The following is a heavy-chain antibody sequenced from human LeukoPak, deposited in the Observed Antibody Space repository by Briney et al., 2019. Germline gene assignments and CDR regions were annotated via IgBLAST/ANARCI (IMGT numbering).Heavy chain of an antibody. CDR2: INPNSGGT. CDR1: GYTFTGYY. CDR3: ARGGNYGDYFGVFDY. V-gene: IGHV1-2*02. Sequence: PSASVKVSCKASGYTFTGYYMHWVRQAPGQGLEWMGWINPNSGGTNYAQKFQGRVTMTRDTSISTAYMELRSLRSDDTAVYYCARGGNYGDYFGVFDYWGQGTLVTVSS. J-gene: IGHJ4*02. D-gene: IGHD4-17*01.